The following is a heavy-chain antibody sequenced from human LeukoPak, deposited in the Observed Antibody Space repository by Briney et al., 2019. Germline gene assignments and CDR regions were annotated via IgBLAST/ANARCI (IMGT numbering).Heavy chain of an antibody. V-gene: IGHV4-39*02. CDR2: IYYSGST. CDR1: GVSISSSNSY. Sequence: SETLSLTCTVSGVSISSSNSYWGWIRQPPGKGLEWIGSIYYSGSTYYNPSLKSRVTISVDTSKNQFSLKLSSVTAADTAVYYCARDLYSELLSSDYWGQGTLVTVSS. CDR3: ARDLYSELLSSDY. J-gene: IGHJ4*02. D-gene: IGHD1-26*01.